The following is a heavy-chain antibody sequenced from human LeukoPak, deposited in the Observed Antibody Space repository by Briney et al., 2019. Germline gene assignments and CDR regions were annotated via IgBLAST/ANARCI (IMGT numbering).Heavy chain of an antibody. CDR3: ARHRRDGYNSPIDY. J-gene: IGHJ4*02. D-gene: IGHD5-24*01. Sequence: PSETLSLTCAVSGGSISSSNWWSWVRQPPGKGLEWIGEIYHSGSTNYNPSLKSRVTISVDTSKNQFSLKLSSVTAADTAVYYCARHRRDGYNSPIDYWGQGTLVTVSS. V-gene: IGHV4-4*02. CDR2: IYHSGST. CDR1: GGSISSSNW.